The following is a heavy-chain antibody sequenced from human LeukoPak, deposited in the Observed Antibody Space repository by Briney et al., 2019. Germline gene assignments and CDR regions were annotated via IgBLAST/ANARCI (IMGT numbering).Heavy chain of an antibody. D-gene: IGHD2-21*02. J-gene: IGHJ3*02. CDR2: IASDGSHT. CDR1: GFTFSNYF. CDR3: ARGRQDTVIHSGAFDI. V-gene: IGHV3-30*04. Sequence: PGGSLRLSCAASGFTFSNYFMHWVRQAPGKGLEWVADIASDGSHTFYVESVKGRFTISRDNSKNTLYLQMNSLRAEDTAVYFCARGRQDTVIHSGAFDIWGQGTMVTVSS.